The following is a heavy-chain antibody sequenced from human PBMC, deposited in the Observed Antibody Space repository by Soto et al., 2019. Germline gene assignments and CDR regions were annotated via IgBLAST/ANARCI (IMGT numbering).Heavy chain of an antibody. J-gene: IGHJ6*03. CDR2: IYYSGST. V-gene: IGHV4-39*01. Sequence: QLQLQESGPGLVKPSETLSLTCTVTGDSFSRSTYYWGWIRQPPGKGLEWIGSIYYSGSTYYNPSLGRRFTISIDTSKKQFSLKLRSVTAADTAVYYCARQTYPPGFFPFYYYYMDVWGKGTTVTVSS. CDR3: ARQTYPPGFFPFYYYYMDV. CDR1: GDSFSRSTYY. D-gene: IGHD3-3*01.